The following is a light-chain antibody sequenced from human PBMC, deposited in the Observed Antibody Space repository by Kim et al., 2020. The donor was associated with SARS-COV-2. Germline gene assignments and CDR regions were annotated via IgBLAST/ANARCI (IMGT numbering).Light chain of an antibody. J-gene: IGKJ2*01. V-gene: IGKV2-28*01. CDR3: MQALRAPYT. CDR1: QSLLNRNGNNY. Sequence: EIVMTQSPLSLPVIPGEPASISCRSSQSLLNRNGNNYLDWYMQKPGQSPQLLIYLGSNRASGVPDRFSGSGSDTDFTLKISRVEAEDVGVYYCMQALRAPYTFGQGTKLEI. CDR2: LGS.